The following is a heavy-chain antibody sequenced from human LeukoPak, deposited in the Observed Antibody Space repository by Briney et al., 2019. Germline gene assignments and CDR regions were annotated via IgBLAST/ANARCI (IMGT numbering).Heavy chain of an antibody. V-gene: IGHV1-18*01. D-gene: IGHD4-23*01. CDR1: GYTFTSYG. Sequence: ASVKVSCKASGYTFTSYGSSWVRQAPGQGLEWMGWISAYNGNTNYAQKLQGRVTMTTDTSTSTAYMELRSLRSDDTAVYYCARGWYRGGNYPPLTDYWGQGTLVTVSP. J-gene: IGHJ4*02. CDR3: ARGWYRGGNYPPLTDY. CDR2: ISAYNGNT.